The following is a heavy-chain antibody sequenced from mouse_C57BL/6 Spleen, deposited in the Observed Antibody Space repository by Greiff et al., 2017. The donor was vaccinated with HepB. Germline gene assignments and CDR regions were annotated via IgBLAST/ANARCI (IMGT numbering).Heavy chain of an antibody. V-gene: IGHV5-4*01. Sequence: EVKVVESGGGLVKPGGSLKLSCAASGFTFSSYAMSWVRQTPEKRLEWVATISDGGSYTYYPDNVKGRFTISRDNAKNNLYLQMSHLKSEDTAMYYCARDRDYYGSSSYFDYWGQGTTLTVSS. CDR1: GFTFSSYA. CDR3: ARDRDYYGSSSYFDY. D-gene: IGHD1-1*01. CDR2: ISDGGSYT. J-gene: IGHJ2*01.